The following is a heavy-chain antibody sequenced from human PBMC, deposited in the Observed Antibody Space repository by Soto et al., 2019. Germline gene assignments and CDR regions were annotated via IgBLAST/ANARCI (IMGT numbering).Heavy chain of an antibody. CDR1: GGSISSSSYY. V-gene: IGHV4-39*01. Sequence: SETLSLTCTVSGGSISSSSYYWGWIRQPPGKGLEWIGSIYYSGSTYYNPSLKSRVTISVDTSKNQFSLKLSSVTPEDTAVYYCARQWRIAVARGNDYYGMDVWGQGTTVTVSS. J-gene: IGHJ6*02. D-gene: IGHD6-19*01. CDR2: IYYSGST. CDR3: ARQWRIAVARGNDYYGMDV.